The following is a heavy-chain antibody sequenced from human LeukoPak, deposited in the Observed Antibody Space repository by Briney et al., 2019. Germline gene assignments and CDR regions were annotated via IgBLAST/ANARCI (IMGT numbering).Heavy chain of an antibody. CDR3: ARNLDSSGWFYFDY. Sequence: GGSLRLSCAASGFTFSSYAMSWVRQAPGKGLEWVSAISGSGGSTYYANSVKGRFTISRDNSKNTLYLQMNSLRAEDTAVYYCARNLDSSGWFYFDYWGQGTLATVSS. J-gene: IGHJ4*02. D-gene: IGHD6-19*01. V-gene: IGHV3-23*01. CDR2: ISGSGGST. CDR1: GFTFSSYA.